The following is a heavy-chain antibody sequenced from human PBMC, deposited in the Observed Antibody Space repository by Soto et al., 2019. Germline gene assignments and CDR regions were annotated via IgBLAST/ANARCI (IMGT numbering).Heavy chain of an antibody. CDR3: ARWVRYCSGGSCYSGNAFDI. CDR1: GYTFTSYG. CDR2: TTAYNGNT. D-gene: IGHD2-15*01. V-gene: IGHV1-18*01. J-gene: IGHJ3*02. Sequence: QVQLVQSGAEVKKPGASVKVSCKASGYTFTSYGISWVRQAPGQGFEWMEWTTAYNGNTNYAQKLQGRVTITTDTSTGTAYMELRSLRSDDTAGYYCARWVRYCSGGSCYSGNAFDIWGQGTMVTVSS.